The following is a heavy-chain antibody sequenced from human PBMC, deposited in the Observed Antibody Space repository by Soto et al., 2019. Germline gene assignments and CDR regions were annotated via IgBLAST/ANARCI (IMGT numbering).Heavy chain of an antibody. V-gene: IGHV3-74*01. CDR2: ITGAGDGT. CDR1: GFTIENSV. CDR3: ARAQKWRQLSLNVFDI. Sequence: EVQLVESGGGLVQPGGSLRLSCVASGFTIENSVMHWVRQTPGKGLMSVSRITGAGDGTLYADSVQGRFTISRDNAKNTVYLHMTGLRVEETAVYYCARAQKWRQLSLNVFDIWGQGTTVTVSS. J-gene: IGHJ3*02. D-gene: IGHD5-18*01.